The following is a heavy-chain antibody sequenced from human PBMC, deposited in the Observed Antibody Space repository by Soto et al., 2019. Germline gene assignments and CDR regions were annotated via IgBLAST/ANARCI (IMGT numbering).Heavy chain of an antibody. J-gene: IGHJ4*02. V-gene: IGHV1-69*08. CDR3: TRDGGITGTTEGYFDY. Sequence: QVQLVQSGAEVKKPGSSVKVSCKASGGTFLSSSSSWVRQAPGQRLEWMGRITPFLGTPNYAQQFHGRVTIIADKSTSTVYMELTSLSSEDTAVYYCTRDGGITGTTEGYFDYWGQGTLVTVSS. CDR1: GGTFLSSS. D-gene: IGHD1-7*01. CDR2: ITPFLGTP.